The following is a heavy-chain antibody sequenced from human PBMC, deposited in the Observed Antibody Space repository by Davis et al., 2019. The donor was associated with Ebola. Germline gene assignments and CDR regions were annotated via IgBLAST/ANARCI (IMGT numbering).Heavy chain of an antibody. V-gene: IGHV3-73*01. Sequence: GGSLRLSCAASGFTFSGSAMHRVRQASGKGLEWVGRIRSKANSYATAYAASVKGRFTISRDDSKNTAYLQMNSLKTEDTAVYYCTGTVAGVDYWGQGTLVTVSS. CDR1: GFTFSGSA. CDR2: IRSKANSYAT. CDR3: TGTVAGVDY. J-gene: IGHJ4*02. D-gene: IGHD6-19*01.